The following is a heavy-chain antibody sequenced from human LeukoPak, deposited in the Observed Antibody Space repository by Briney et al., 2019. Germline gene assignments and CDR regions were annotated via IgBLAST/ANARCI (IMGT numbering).Heavy chain of an antibody. Sequence: ASVKVSCKASGYTFTGYYMHWVQQAPGQGLEWMGRINPNSGGTNYAQKFQGRVTMTRDTSISTAYMELSRLRSDDTAVYYCARDEYYYDSSGYYQDYWGQGTLVTVSS. CDR3: ARDEYYYDSSGYYQDY. V-gene: IGHV1-2*06. J-gene: IGHJ4*02. CDR1: GYTFTGYY. CDR2: INPNSGGT. D-gene: IGHD3-22*01.